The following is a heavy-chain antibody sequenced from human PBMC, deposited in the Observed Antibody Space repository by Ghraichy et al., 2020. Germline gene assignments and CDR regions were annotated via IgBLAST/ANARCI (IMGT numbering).Heavy chain of an antibody. CDR2: ISYDGSNK. D-gene: IGHD5-24*01. CDR1: GFTFSSYA. V-gene: IGHV3-30-3*01. CDR3: ARVQRVEMATINYYYGMDV. Sequence: GGSLRLSCAASGFTFSSYAMHWVRQAPGKGLEWVAVISYDGSNKYYADSVKGRFTISRDNSKNMLYLQMNSLRAEDTAVYYCARVQRVEMATINYYYGMDVWGQGTTVTVSS. J-gene: IGHJ6*02.